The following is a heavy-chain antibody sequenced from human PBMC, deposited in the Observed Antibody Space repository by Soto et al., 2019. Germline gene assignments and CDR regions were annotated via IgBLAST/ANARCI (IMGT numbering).Heavy chain of an antibody. D-gene: IGHD3-3*01. CDR1: GFTFSSYW. CDR2: IKQDGSEK. CDR3: ARDHAGFWSGFIDYYYYGMDV. V-gene: IGHV3-7*01. J-gene: IGHJ6*02. Sequence: PGGSLRLSCAASGFTFSSYWMSWVRQAPGKGLEWVANIKQDGSEKYYVDSVKGRFTISRDNAKNSLYLQMNSLRAEDTAVYYCARDHAGFWSGFIDYYYYGMDVWGQGTTVTVSS.